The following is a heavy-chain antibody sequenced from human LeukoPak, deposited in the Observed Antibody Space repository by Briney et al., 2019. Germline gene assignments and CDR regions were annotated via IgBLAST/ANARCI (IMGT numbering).Heavy chain of an antibody. CDR3: ARVLAYCSSTSCHDY. V-gene: IGHV1-18*01. J-gene: IGHJ4*02. CDR2: ISAYNGNT. CDR1: AYTFTSYG. Sequence: ASVKVSCKASAYTFTSYGISWVRQAPGQGLEWMGWISAYNGNTNYAQMLQGRVTVTTDTSTSTAYMELRSLRSDDTAVYYCARVLAYCSSTSCHDYWGQGTLVTVYS. D-gene: IGHD2-2*01.